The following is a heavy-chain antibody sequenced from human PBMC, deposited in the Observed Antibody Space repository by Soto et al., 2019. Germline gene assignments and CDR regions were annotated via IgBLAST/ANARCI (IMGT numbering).Heavy chain of an antibody. CDR3: ARGWIQQQLVGDDAFDI. CDR1: GYTFTSYG. Sequence: VASVKVSCKASGYTFTSYGISWVRQAPGQGLEWTGWISAYNGNTNYAQKLQGRVTMTTDTSTSTAYMELRSLRSDDTAVYYCARGWIQQQLVGDDAFDIWGQGTMVTVSS. CDR2: ISAYNGNT. V-gene: IGHV1-18*04. D-gene: IGHD6-13*01. J-gene: IGHJ3*02.